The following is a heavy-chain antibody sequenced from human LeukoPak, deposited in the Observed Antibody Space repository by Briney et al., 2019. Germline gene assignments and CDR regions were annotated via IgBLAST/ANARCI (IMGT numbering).Heavy chain of an antibody. Sequence: WETLSLTCLVSGGSISSSCWSWIRQPPGKGLGWIGFIYYSGSTNYNPSLKSRVTISVDTSKNQFSLKLSSVTAADTAVYYCARDLRSYGYYRFDPSGQGTLVTVSS. CDR2: IYYSGST. CDR1: GGSISSSC. D-gene: IGHD5-18*01. CDR3: ARDLRSYGYYRFDP. V-gene: IGHV4-59*01. J-gene: IGHJ5*02.